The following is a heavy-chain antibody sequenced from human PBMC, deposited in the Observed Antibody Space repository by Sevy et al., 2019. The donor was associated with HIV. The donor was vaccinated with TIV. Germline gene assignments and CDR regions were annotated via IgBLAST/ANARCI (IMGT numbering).Heavy chain of an antibody. J-gene: IGHJ6*02. D-gene: IGHD5-12*01. CDR1: GFTLDDYT. V-gene: IGHV3-43*01. CDR3: AKAQSTYIAVNV. Sequence: GGSLRLSCAASGFTLDDYTMHWVRQVPGKGLEWVSLISRDDGSTYYADSVKGRFTISRDNSKNSLYLQMNSLRIEDNALYYCAKAQSTYIAVNVWGQGTTVTVSS. CDR2: ISRDDGST.